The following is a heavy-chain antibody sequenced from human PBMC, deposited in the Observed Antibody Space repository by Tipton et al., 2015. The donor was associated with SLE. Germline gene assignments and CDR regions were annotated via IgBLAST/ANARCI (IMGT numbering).Heavy chain of an antibody. CDR1: GGSISGYY. CDR3: ARGGGSYYDY. D-gene: IGHD1-26*01. V-gene: IGHV4-4*07. Sequence: TLSLTCTVSGGSISGYYWSWIRQPAGKGLEWIGRVYSSGSTIYNPSLQSRITLSLDTSKNQFYLRVNSVTAADTAVYYCARGGGSYYDYWGQGTLVTVSS. J-gene: IGHJ4*02. CDR2: VYSSGST.